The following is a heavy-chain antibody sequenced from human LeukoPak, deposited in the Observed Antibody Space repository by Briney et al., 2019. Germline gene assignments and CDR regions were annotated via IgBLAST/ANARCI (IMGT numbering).Heavy chain of an antibody. CDR2: IYYSGST. Sequence: SQTLSLTCTVSGGSISSGDYYWSWIRQLPGKGMEWIGYIYYSGSTYYNPSLKSRVTISVDTSKNQFSLKLSSVTAADTAVYYCARAPYGGPGTFDPWGQGTLVTVSS. J-gene: IGHJ5*02. CDR3: ARAPYGGPGTFDP. CDR1: GGSISSGDYY. D-gene: IGHD4-23*01. V-gene: IGHV4-30-4*01.